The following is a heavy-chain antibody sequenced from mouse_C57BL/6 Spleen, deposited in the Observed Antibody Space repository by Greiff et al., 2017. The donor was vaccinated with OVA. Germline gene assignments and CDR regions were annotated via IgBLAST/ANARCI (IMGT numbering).Heavy chain of an antibody. Sequence: VQLQQSGPELVKPGASVKISCKASGYTFTDYYINWVKQSHGKSLEWIGDINPNNGGTSYNQKFKGKATLTVDKSSSTAYMELRSLTSEDSAVYYCAKGGAPYYFDYWGQGTTLTVSS. CDR3: AKGGAPYYFDY. J-gene: IGHJ2*01. CDR1: GYTFTDYY. CDR2: INPNNGGT. V-gene: IGHV1-26*01.